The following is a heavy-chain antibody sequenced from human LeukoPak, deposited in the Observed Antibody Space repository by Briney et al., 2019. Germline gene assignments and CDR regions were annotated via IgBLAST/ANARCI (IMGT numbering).Heavy chain of an antibody. D-gene: IGHD6-13*01. CDR3: ARAPPAGIAAAGTLFFDY. Sequence: GRSLRLSCAASGFTFSSYAMHWVRQAPGKGLEWVAVISYDGSNKYYADSVKGRFTISRDNSKNTLYLQMNSLRAEDTAVYYCARAPPAGIAAAGTLFFDYWAREPWSPSPQ. CDR1: GFTFSSYA. J-gene: IGHJ4*02. CDR2: ISYDGSNK. V-gene: IGHV3-30-3*01.